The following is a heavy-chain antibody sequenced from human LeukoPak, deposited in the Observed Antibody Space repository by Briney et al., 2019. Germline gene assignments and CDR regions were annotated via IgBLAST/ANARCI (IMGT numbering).Heavy chain of an antibody. CDR1: GYTFTSYG. V-gene: IGHV1-18*01. CDR2: ISAYNGNT. D-gene: IGHD5-12*01. J-gene: IGHJ4*02. CDR3: ALHWDSGYADY. Sequence: ASVKVSCKASGYTFTSYGISWVRQAPGQGLEWTGWISAYNGNTNYAQKLQGRVTMTTDTSTSTAYMELRSLRSDDTAVYYCALHWDSGYADYWGQGTLVTVSS.